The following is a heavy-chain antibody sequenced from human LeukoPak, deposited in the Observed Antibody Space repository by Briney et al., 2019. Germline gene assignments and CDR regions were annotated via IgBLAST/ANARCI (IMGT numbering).Heavy chain of an antibody. CDR2: IYHSGST. D-gene: IGHD3-3*01. J-gene: IGHJ4*02. CDR1: GGSISSGGYS. CDR3: SGSGYYLAY. Sequence: PSETLSLTCAVSGGSISSGGYSWSWIRQPPGKGLEWIGYIYHSGSTYYNPSLKSRVTISVDRSKNQFSLKLSSVTAADTAVYYCSGSGYYLAYWGQGTLVTVSS. V-gene: IGHV4-30-2*01.